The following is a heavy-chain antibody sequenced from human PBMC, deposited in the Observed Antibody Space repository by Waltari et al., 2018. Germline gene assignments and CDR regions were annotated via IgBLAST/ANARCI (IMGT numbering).Heavy chain of an antibody. CDR1: GFTFGDYA. Sequence: ASGFTFGDYAMSWVRQAPGKGLERVGFIRSKAYGGTTEYAASVKGRFTISRDDSKSIAYLQMNSLKTEDTAVYYCTRVGIVGATFDYWGQGTLVTVSS. D-gene: IGHD1-26*01. CDR3: TRVGIVGATFDY. J-gene: IGHJ4*02. V-gene: IGHV3-49*04. CDR2: IRSKAYGGTT.